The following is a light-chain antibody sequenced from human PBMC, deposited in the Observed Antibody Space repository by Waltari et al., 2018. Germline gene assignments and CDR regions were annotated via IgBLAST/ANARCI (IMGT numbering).Light chain of an antibody. CDR1: QIVSSNY. CDR2: GAS. CDR3: QQYNSYSRT. Sequence: EIVLTQSPGTLSLSPGERATLSCRASQIVSSNYLAWYQQKPGQAPRLPIYGASSRATGIPDRFSGSGSGTDFTLTISRLEPDDFANYYCQQYNSYSRTFGQGTKVEIK. J-gene: IGKJ1*01. V-gene: IGKV3-20*01.